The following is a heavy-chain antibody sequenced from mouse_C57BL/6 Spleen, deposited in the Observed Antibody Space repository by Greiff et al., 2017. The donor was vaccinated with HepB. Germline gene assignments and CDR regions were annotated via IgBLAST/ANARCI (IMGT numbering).Heavy chain of an antibody. CDR3: ASYYDYERYYFDY. V-gene: IGHV3-6*01. Sequence: ESGPGLVKPSQSLSLTCSVTGYSITSGYYWNWIRQFPGNKLEWMGYISYDGSNNYNPSLKNRISITRDTSKNQFFLKLNSVTTEDTATYYCASYYDYERYYFDYWGQGTTLTVSS. J-gene: IGHJ2*01. CDR2: ISYDGSN. CDR1: GYSITSGYY. D-gene: IGHD2-4*01.